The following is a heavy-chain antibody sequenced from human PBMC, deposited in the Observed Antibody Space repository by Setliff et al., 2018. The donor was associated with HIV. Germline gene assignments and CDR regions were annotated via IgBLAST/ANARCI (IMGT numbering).Heavy chain of an antibody. CDR2: INPSDGTK. CDR3: ARDDSSGYYPSWAFDI. V-gene: IGHV1-46*01. J-gene: IGHJ3*02. Sequence: ASVKVSCKASGYTLSNYYIHWVRQAPGQGLDWMGIINPSDGTKIYAQNFQGRVTMTTDTSTSTAYMELTGLRSDDTAAYYCARDDSSGYYPSWAFDIWGQGTMVTVSS. D-gene: IGHD3-22*01. CDR1: GYTLSNYY.